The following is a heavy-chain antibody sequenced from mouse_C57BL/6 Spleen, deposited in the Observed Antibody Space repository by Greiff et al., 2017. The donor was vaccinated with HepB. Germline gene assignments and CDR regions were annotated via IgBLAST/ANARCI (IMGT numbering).Heavy chain of an antibody. J-gene: IGHJ1*03. Sequence: EVHLVESGGDLVKPGGSLKLSCAASGFTFSSYGMSWVRQTPDKRLEWVATISSGGSYTYYPDSVKGRFTISRDNAKNTLYLQMSSLKSEDTAMYYCARHEEIPRDVKYFDVWGTGTTVTVSS. CDR1: GFTFSSYG. CDR2: ISSGGSYT. V-gene: IGHV5-6*01. CDR3: ARHEEIPRDVKYFDV. D-gene: IGHD3-1*01.